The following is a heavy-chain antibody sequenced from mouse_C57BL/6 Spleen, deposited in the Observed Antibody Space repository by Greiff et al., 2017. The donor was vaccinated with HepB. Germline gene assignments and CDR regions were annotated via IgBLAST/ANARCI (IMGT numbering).Heavy chain of an antibody. D-gene: IGHD2-3*01. CDR3: ARGGGWLLQEAFDY. V-gene: IGHV1-80*01. J-gene: IGHJ2*01. CDR1: GYAFSSYW. Sequence: QVQLQQSGAELVKPGASVKISCKASGYAFSSYWMNWVKQRPGKGLEWIGQIYPGDGDTNYNGKFKGKATLTVDKSSSTAYMQLSSLTSEDSAVYFCARGGGWLLQEAFDYWGQGTTLTVSS. CDR2: IYPGDGDT.